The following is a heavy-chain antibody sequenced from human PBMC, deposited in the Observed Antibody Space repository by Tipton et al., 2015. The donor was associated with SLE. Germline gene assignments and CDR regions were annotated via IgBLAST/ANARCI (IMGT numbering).Heavy chain of an antibody. Sequence: GLVKPSETLSLTCAVYGGSFSGYYWSWIRQPPGKGLEWIGEINRSGSTNYNPSLKSRVTISVDTSKNQFSLKLSSATAADTAVYYCARRAAAEYYFDYWGQRTLVTVSS. J-gene: IGHJ4*02. CDR3: ARRAAAEYYFDY. V-gene: IGHV4-34*01. D-gene: IGHD6-13*01. CDR2: INRSGST. CDR1: GGSFSGYY.